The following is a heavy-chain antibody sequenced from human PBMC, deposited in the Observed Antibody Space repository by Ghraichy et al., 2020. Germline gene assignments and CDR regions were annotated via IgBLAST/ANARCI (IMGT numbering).Heavy chain of an antibody. CDR3: ARAITGDGGYFDY. CDR1: GGSISSGGYY. Sequence: SETLSLTCTVSGGSISSGGYYWSWIRQHPGKGLEGIGYIYDSGSTYYNPSLKSRVTISVDTSKNQFSLKLSSVTAADTAVYYCARAITGDGGYFDYWGQGTLVTVSS. D-gene: IGHD7-27*01. CDR2: IYDSGST. J-gene: IGHJ4*02. V-gene: IGHV4-31*03.